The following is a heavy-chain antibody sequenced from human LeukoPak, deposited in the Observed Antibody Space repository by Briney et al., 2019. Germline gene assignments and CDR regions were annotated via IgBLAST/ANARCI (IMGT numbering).Heavy chain of an antibody. V-gene: IGHV1-69*04. D-gene: IGHD5-18*01. J-gene: IGHJ4*02. CDR1: GSGFTIYN. Sequence: SVTLSFTAAGSGFTIYNTAWLRQAQAPGNELKGRIVPFLGIANYAQKFQGRVTSTADKSTSTAYMELSSLRSEDTAVYYCARDVGTAMAFDYWGQGTLVTVSS. CDR2: IVPFLGIA. CDR3: ARDVGTAMAFDY.